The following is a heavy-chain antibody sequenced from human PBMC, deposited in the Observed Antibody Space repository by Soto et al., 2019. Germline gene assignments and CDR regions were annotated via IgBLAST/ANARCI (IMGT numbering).Heavy chain of an antibody. J-gene: IGHJ4*02. CDR1: GGSISSSSYY. CDR2: IYYSGST. V-gene: IGHV4-39*01. Sequence: QLQLQESGPGLVKPSETLSLTCTVSGGSISSSSYYWGWIRQPPGKGLEWIGSIYYSGSTYYNPSLKSRVTISVDTSKNQFSLKLSSVTAADTAVYYCAMGSILRYFDWDYWGQGTLVTVSS. D-gene: IGHD3-9*01. CDR3: AMGSILRYFDWDY.